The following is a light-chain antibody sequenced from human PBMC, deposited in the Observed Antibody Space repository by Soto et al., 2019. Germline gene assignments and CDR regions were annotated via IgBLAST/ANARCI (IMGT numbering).Light chain of an antibody. CDR3: QQYYSTPPT. V-gene: IGKV4-1*01. CDR2: WAS. Sequence: DIVMTQSPDSLAVFLGERATINCKSSQSVLYSSNNMNYLAWYQQKPGQPPKLLIYWASTRESGVPDRFSGGGSGTDYTLTISSLQAEDVAVYYCQQYYSTPPTFGGGTKVEIK. CDR1: QSVLYSSNNMNY. J-gene: IGKJ4*01.